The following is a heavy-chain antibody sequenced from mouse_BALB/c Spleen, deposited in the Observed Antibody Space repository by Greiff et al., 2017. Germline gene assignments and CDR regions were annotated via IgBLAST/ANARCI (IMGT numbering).Heavy chain of an antibody. CDR3: ARGGLRDAMDY. J-gene: IGHJ4*01. CDR2: ISSGSSTI. V-gene: IGHV5-17*02. CDR1: GFTFSSFG. D-gene: IGHD2-4*01. Sequence: VQRVESGGGLVQPGGSRKLSCAASGFTFSSFGMHWVRQAPEKGLEWVAYISSGSSTIYYADTVKGRFTISRDNPKNTLFLQMTSLRSEDTAMYYCARGGLRDAMDYWGQGTSVTVSS.